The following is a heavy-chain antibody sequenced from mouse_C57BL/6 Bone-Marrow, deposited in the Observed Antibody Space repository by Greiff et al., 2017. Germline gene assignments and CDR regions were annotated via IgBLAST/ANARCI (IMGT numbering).Heavy chain of an antibody. V-gene: IGHV14-4*01. Sequence: VQLQQSGAELVRPGASVKLSCTASGFNLKDDYMHWVKQRPEQGLEWIGWIDPENGDTAYASKFQGKATITADTSSNTAYLQLSSLTSEDTAVYYCTHYYGSSYFDYWGQGTTLTVSS. CDR1: GFNLKDDY. CDR3: THYYGSSYFDY. CDR2: IDPENGDT. J-gene: IGHJ2*01. D-gene: IGHD1-1*01.